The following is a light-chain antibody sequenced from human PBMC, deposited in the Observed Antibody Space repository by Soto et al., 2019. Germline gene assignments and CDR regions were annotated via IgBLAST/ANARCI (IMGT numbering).Light chain of an antibody. V-gene: IGKV4-1*01. J-gene: IGKJ2*01. Sequence: DIVMTQSPDSLAVSLGERATINCKSSQSVLYSSNNKNHLAWYQQKAGQPPKLLVYWASTRESGVPDRFSGSGSVTDFTLTISSLQAEDVAVYYCHQYYSTPYTFGQGTKLEIK. CDR1: QSVLYSSNNKNH. CDR3: HQYYSTPYT. CDR2: WAS.